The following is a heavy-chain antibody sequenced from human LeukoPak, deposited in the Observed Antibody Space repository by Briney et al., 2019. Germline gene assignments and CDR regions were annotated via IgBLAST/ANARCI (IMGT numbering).Heavy chain of an antibody. Sequence: PGGSLRLSCAASGFTFSSYSMNWVRQAPGKGLEWVSSISSSSSYIYYADSVKGRFTISRDNAKNSLCLQMNSLRAEDTAVYYCASSSGGGRLDYWGQGTLVTVSS. D-gene: IGHD2-15*01. CDR3: ASSSGGGRLDY. V-gene: IGHV3-21*01. J-gene: IGHJ4*02. CDR2: ISSSSSYI. CDR1: GFTFSSYS.